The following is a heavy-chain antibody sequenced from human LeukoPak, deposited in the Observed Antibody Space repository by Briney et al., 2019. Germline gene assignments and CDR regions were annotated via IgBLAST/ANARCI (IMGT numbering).Heavy chain of an antibody. V-gene: IGHV4-59*01. D-gene: IGHD3-22*01. CDR3: ARGVPTSYYYESAAYYFDY. J-gene: IGHJ4*02. CDR2: NYYSGST. CDR1: GGSISSYF. Sequence: SETLSLTCAVSGGSISSYFWSWIRQRPGKGLEWIACNYYSGSTNYNPSLKGRVTISVDTSRNQFSLKLSSVTAADTAVYYCARGVPTSYYYESAAYYFDYWGQGTLVTVSS.